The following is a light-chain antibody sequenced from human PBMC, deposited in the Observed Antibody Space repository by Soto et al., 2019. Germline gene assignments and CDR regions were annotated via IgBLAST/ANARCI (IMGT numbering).Light chain of an antibody. J-gene: IGKJ1*01. CDR1: QIVGSSY. Sequence: EIVLTQSPGTLSLSPGERDTLSCRASQIVGSSYLAWYQQKPGQPPRLLINGASSRVPGIPDRFSGSGSGTDFTLTISRLEPEDFAVYYCQRYGSPPWTVGQGTKVDIK. CDR2: GAS. V-gene: IGKV3-20*01. CDR3: QRYGSPPWT.